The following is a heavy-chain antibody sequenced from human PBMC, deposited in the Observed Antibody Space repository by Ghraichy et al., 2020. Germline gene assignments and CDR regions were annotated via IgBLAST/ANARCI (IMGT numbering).Heavy chain of an antibody. Sequence: GGSLRLSCAASGFTFSSYGMSWVRQAPGKGLEWVSAIVGSGDSTYHADSVKGRFTISRDNSKNTLYLQMNSLRAEDTAAYYCAAYCTNAVCYPPFRYYGMDVWGQGTTVTVSS. CDR2: IVGSGDST. CDR1: GFTFSSYG. CDR3: AAYCTNAVCYPPFRYYGMDV. V-gene: IGHV3-23*01. D-gene: IGHD2-8*01. J-gene: IGHJ6*02.